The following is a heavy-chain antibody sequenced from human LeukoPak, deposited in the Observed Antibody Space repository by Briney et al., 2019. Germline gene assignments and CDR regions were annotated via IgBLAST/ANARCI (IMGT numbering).Heavy chain of an antibody. CDR3: ARDHPITIFGVVTPILGYYYGMDV. D-gene: IGHD3-3*01. Sequence: SETLSLTCTVSGGSISSYYWSWIRQPAGKGLEWIGRIYTSGSTNYNPSLKSRVTMSVDTSKNQFSLKLSSVTAADTAVYYCARDHPITIFGVVTPILGYYYGMDVRGQGTTVTVSS. J-gene: IGHJ6*02. CDR2: IYTSGST. V-gene: IGHV4-4*07. CDR1: GGSISSYY.